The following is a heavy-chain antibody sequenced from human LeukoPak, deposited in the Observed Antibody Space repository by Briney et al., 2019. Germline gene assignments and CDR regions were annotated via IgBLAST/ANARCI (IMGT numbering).Heavy chain of an antibody. V-gene: IGHV4-34*01. D-gene: IGHD3-22*01. Sequence: PSETLSRTCAVYGGSFSGYYWSWIRQPPGKGLEWIGEINHSGSTNYNPSLKSRVTISVDTSKNQFSLKLSSVTAADTAVYYCARALSGDSSGYYDYWGQGTLVTVSS. CDR1: GGSFSGYY. J-gene: IGHJ4*02. CDR2: INHSGST. CDR3: ARALSGDSSGYYDY.